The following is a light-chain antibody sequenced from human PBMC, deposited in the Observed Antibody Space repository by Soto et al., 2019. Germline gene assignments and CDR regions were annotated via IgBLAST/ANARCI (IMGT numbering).Light chain of an antibody. CDR3: QSYDTSLSGAWV. CDR1: PSNIGAGFD. CDR2: GTT. V-gene: IGLV1-40*01. J-gene: IGLJ3*02. Sequence: QSVLTQPPSVSGAPGQRITISCTGSPSNIGAGFDVHWYQQFPGTAPKLLIYGTTSRPSGVPDRFSGSQSGTSASLAITGLRAGDEADYYCQSYDTSLSGAWVFGGGTKLTVL.